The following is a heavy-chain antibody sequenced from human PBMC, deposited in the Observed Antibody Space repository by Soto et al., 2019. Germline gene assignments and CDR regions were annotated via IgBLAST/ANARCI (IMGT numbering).Heavy chain of an antibody. Sequence: QLVPSGAEVKKPGSSVKVSCKASGGTFSSYRINWVRQAPGQGLEWVGGIVPIYRTADYAQKFQGRVTITADESARTSYMELRSLKSQDTAVYYCVRDSGAKLSSSWGQGTLVTVSS. CDR1: GGTFSSYR. CDR2: IVPIYRTA. J-gene: IGHJ4*02. V-gene: IGHV1-69*01. CDR3: VRDSGAKLSSS. D-gene: IGHD6-13*01.